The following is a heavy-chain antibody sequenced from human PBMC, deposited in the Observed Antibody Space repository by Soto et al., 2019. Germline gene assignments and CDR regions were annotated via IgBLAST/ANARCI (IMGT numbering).Heavy chain of an antibody. V-gene: IGHV3-7*01. D-gene: IGHD3-3*01. Sequence: GGSLRLSCAASGFIFSTYWMTWVRQAPGQGLEWVANIQQDGSEKNYVDSVKGRFTISRDNAKNSLYLQMNSLRVEDTAVYYCARVSGENDFWSGYYGNYYDMDVWGQGTTVTVSS. CDR1: GFIFSTYW. CDR3: ARVSGENDFWSGYYGNYYDMDV. CDR2: IQQDGSEK. J-gene: IGHJ6*02.